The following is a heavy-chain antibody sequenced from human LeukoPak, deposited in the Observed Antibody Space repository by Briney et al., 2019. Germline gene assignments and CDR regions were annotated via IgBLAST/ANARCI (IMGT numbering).Heavy chain of an antibody. CDR3: AKDGSAGYSSSWYGRRAFDI. CDR1: GFTFSSYG. Sequence: PGRSLRLSCAASGFTFSSYGMHWVRQAPGKGLEGVAVISYDGSNKDYADSVKGRFTISRDNSKNTLYLQMNSLRAADTAVYYCAKDGSAGYSSSWYGRRAFDIWGQGTMVTVSS. V-gene: IGHV3-30*18. J-gene: IGHJ3*02. CDR2: ISYDGSNK. D-gene: IGHD6-13*01.